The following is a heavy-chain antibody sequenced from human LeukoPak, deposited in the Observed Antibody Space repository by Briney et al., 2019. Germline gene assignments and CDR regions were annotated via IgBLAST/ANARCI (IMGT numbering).Heavy chain of an antibody. CDR3: ARDIGGLRFLEWSLPYFDY. CDR1: GYTFTVYY. J-gene: IGHJ4*02. CDR2: INPNSGGT. V-gene: IGHV1-2*02. Sequence: GASVKVSCKSSGYTFTVYYMHWVRQAPGQGLEWMGWINPNSGGTNYAQKFQGRVTMTRDTSISTAYMELSRLRSDDTAVYYCARDIGGLRFLEWSLPYFDYWGQGTLVTVSS. D-gene: IGHD3-3*01.